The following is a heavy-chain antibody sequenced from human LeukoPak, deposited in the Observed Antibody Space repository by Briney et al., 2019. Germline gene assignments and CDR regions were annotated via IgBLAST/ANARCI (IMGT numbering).Heavy chain of an antibody. V-gene: IGHV5-51*01. Sequence: KTGESLKISCKGSGYSFTTYWIGWVRQMPGKGLEWMGIIYPGDSDTAYSPSFQGQVTISADKSISTAYLQWNSLKASDSAMYYCARRGSSMAAFDFWGQGTLVTVSS. J-gene: IGHJ4*02. CDR1: GYSFTTYW. CDR2: IYPGDSDT. CDR3: ARRGSSMAAFDF. D-gene: IGHD6-6*01.